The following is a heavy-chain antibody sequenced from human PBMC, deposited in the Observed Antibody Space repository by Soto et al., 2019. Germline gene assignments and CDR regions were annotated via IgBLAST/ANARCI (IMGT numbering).Heavy chain of an antibody. CDR2: IYYSGST. CDR3: ARVPRSNNHYYPTLVDY. J-gene: IGHJ4*02. V-gene: IGHV4-31*03. CDR1: GGSISSGGYY. D-gene: IGHD1-26*01. Sequence: KPSETLSLTCTVSGGSISSGGYYWSWIRQHPGKGLEWIGYIYYSGSTYYNPSLKSRVTISVDTSKNQLSLKLSSVTAADTAVYYCARVPRSNNHYYPTLVDYWGQGTLVTVSS.